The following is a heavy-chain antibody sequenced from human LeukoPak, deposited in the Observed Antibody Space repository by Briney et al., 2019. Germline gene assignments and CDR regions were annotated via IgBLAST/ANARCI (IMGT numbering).Heavy chain of an antibody. Sequence: EAGGSLRLSCAASGFTFSSYAMSWARQAPGKGLEWVSAISGSGGSTYYADSVKGRFTISRDNSKNTLYLQMNSLRAEDTAVYYCAKIGYYYDSSGYYYFDYWGQGTLVTVSS. V-gene: IGHV3-23*01. CDR1: GFTFSSYA. CDR3: AKIGYYYDSSGYYYFDY. D-gene: IGHD3-22*01. CDR2: ISGSGGST. J-gene: IGHJ4*02.